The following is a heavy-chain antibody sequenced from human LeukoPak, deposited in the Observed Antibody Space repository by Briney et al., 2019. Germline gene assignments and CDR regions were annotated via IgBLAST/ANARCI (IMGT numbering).Heavy chain of an antibody. V-gene: IGHV3-48*03. D-gene: IGHD6-19*01. CDR1: AFTFRSYE. Sequence: VGSLRLSCAASAFTFRSYEMNWVRQAPGKGLEWVSYISSSGSTIYYADSVKGRFTISSDNAKNSLYLQMNSLGAEDTAVYYCARALAVADYFDYWGQGTLVTVSS. CDR2: ISSSGSTI. J-gene: IGHJ4*02. CDR3: ARALAVADYFDY.